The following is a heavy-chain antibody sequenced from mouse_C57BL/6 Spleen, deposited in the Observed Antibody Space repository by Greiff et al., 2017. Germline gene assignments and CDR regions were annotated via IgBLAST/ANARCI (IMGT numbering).Heavy chain of an antibody. CDR2: IDPEDGET. D-gene: IGHD1-1*01. V-gene: IGHV14-2*01. CDR3: ARSLLLRSYYARDY. J-gene: IGHJ4*01. CDR1: GFNIKDYY. Sequence: EVKLMESGAELVKPGASVKLSCTASGFNIKDYYMHWVKQRTEQGLEWIGRIDPEDGETKYAPKFLGKATITADTSSNTAYLQLSSLTSEDTAVYYCARSLLLRSYYARDYWGQGTSVTVSS.